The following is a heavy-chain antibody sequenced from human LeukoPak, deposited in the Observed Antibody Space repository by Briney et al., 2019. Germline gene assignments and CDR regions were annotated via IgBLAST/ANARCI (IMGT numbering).Heavy chain of an antibody. Sequence: ASVKVSCKASGYTFTGYYMHWVRQAPGQGLEWMGWINPNGGGTNLAQKFQGSVTMTRDTSITTAYMELSRLRSDDTAVYYCARDASSSTTLDYWGQGTLVTVSS. CDR3: ARDASSSTTLDY. CDR2: INPNGGGT. V-gene: IGHV1-2*02. CDR1: GYTFTGYY. J-gene: IGHJ4*02. D-gene: IGHD4-17*01.